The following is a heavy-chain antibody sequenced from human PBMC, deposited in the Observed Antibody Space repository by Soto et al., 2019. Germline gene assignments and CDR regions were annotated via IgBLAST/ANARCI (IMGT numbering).Heavy chain of an antibody. CDR3: AKNRDYDYAAFDV. J-gene: IGHJ3*01. D-gene: IGHD3-16*01. V-gene: IGHV3-23*01. Sequence: GGSLRLSCAGSGFTFSRNAMSWVRQAPGKGLEWVSGTTGNSALTYYADSVKGRFTISRDNSKKTLYLQMNTLGADDTAVYYFAKNRDYDYAAFDVGGQGTVVTVSS. CDR1: GFTFSRNA. CDR2: TTGNSALT.